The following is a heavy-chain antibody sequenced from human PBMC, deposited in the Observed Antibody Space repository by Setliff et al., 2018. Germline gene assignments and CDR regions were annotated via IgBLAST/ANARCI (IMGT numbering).Heavy chain of an antibody. V-gene: IGHV5-51*01. CDR1: GYSFTSYW. Sequence: GESLKISCKGSGYSFTSYWIGWVRQMPGEGLEWMGIIYPGDSDTRYSPSFQGRFTSSSDNAKNSLYLRMNSRRAEDTAVYYCARVAGRGRYWYFDLWGRGTLVTVSS. CDR2: IYPGDSDT. CDR3: ARVAGRGRYWYFDL. J-gene: IGHJ2*01.